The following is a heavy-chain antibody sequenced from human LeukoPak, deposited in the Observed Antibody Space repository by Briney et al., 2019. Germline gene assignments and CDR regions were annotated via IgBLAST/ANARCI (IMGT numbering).Heavy chain of an antibody. J-gene: IGHJ5*02. Sequence: SETLSLTCAVYGGSFSGYYWSWIRRPPGKGLEWIGEINHSGSTNYNPSLKSRVTISVDTSKNQFTLKLSSVTAADTAVYYCARQEPIDYGVSQRYNWFDTWGQGTLVTVSS. V-gene: IGHV4-34*01. CDR2: INHSGST. CDR3: ARQEPIDYGVSQRYNWFDT. CDR1: GGSFSGYY. D-gene: IGHD4-17*01.